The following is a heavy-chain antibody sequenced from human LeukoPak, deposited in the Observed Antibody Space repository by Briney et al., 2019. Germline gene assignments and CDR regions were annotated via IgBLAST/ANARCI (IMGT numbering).Heavy chain of an antibody. D-gene: IGHD2-21*02. Sequence: GESLKFSCKGSGYSFTSYWIGWVRQMPGKGLEWMGIIYPGDSDTRYSPSFQGQVTISADKSISTAYLQWSSLKASDTAMYYCARTVKFCGGDCPAFDYWGQGTLVTVSS. J-gene: IGHJ4*02. CDR1: GYSFTSYW. CDR3: ARTVKFCGGDCPAFDY. V-gene: IGHV5-51*01. CDR2: IYPGDSDT.